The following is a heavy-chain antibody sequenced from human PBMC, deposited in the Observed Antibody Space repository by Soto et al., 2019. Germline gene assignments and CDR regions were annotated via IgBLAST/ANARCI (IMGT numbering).Heavy chain of an antibody. J-gene: IGHJ4*02. CDR1: GFTFSSYA. V-gene: IGHV3-23*01. CDR2: ISSSGVTT. D-gene: IGHD4-17*01. Sequence: VPLLESGGGLVQPGGSLRLSCTASGFTFSSYAMSWVRQAPGKGLEWVSGISSSGVTTYYAASVEGRFTISRDNSKSTLYLRMSSLRAEDTATYYCAKAYAERVTTWVWGQGTLVTVSS. CDR3: AKAYAERVTTWV.